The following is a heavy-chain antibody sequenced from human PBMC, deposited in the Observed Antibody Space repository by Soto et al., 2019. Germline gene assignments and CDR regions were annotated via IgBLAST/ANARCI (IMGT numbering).Heavy chain of an antibody. Sequence: GGSLRLSCVASGFTLSNYNMNWVRRAPGKGLEWVSHISGSSVYIHYADSVKGRFTISRDNAKNSVYLQMDSLRVEDTAVYYCAREGALKPFSSWGQGALVTVSS. J-gene: IGHJ5*02. CDR1: GFTLSNYN. CDR3: AREGALKPFSS. V-gene: IGHV3-21*01. CDR2: ISGSSVYI.